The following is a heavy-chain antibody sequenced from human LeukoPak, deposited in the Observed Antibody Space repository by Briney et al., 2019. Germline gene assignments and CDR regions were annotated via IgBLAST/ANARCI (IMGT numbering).Heavy chain of an antibody. Sequence: SETLSLTCTVSGGSISSSSYYWGWIRQPPGKGLEWIGSIYYSGSTYYNPSLKSRVTISVDRSKNQFSLKLSSVTAADTAVYYCARVGDSYEYYFDYWGQGTLVTVSS. J-gene: IGHJ4*02. CDR2: IYYSGST. D-gene: IGHD2-21*02. V-gene: IGHV4-39*07. CDR1: GGSISSSSYY. CDR3: ARVGDSYEYYFDY.